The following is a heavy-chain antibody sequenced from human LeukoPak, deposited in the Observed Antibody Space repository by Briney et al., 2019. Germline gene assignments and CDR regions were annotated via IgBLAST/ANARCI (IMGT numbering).Heavy chain of an antibody. CDR3: ARRATSGPPHYLDY. V-gene: IGHV4-59*08. J-gene: IGHJ4*02. D-gene: IGHD1-26*01. CDR1: GGSISSYY. Sequence: SETLSLACTVSGGSISSYYWSWIRQPPGKGLEWIGYIHYSGSIHYNPSLKSRVTMSVDTSKNHFSLRLSSVTAADTAIYYCARRATSGPPHYLDYWGQGILVTVSS. CDR2: IHYSGSI.